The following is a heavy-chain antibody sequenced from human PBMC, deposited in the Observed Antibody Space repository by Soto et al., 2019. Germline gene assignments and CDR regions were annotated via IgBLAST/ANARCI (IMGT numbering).Heavy chain of an antibody. V-gene: IGHV3-23*01. Sequence: PGGSLRLSCAASGFTFSSYAMSWVRQAPGKGLEWVSAISGSGGSTYYADSVKGRFTISRDNSKNTLHLQMNSLRAEDTAVYYCAKGPLGGSSSFDYYYGMDVWGQGTTVTVSS. D-gene: IGHD6-6*01. CDR1: GFTFSSYA. J-gene: IGHJ6*02. CDR2: ISGSGGST. CDR3: AKGPLGGSSSFDYYYGMDV.